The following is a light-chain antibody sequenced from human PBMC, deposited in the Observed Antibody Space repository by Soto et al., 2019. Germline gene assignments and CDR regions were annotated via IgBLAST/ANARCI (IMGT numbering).Light chain of an antibody. CDR2: DAS. J-gene: IGKJ3*01. V-gene: IGKV3-11*01. CDR3: QQRTNWLT. CDR1: QNVSTY. Sequence: EIVLTQSPATLSLSPGERATLSCRASQNVSTYLAWYQQKPGQAPRLLIYDASNRATGIPARFSGSGSGTDFTLTISSLEPEDFEEYYCQQRTNWLTFGPGTKVDIK.